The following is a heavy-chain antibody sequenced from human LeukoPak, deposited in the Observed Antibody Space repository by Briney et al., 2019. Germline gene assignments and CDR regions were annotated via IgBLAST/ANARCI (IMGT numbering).Heavy chain of an antibody. V-gene: IGHV3-48*02. CDR3: ARDDSSGGREYYYGMDV. Sequence: GGSLRLSCAASGFTFSSYSMNWVRQAPGKGLEWVSYISSSSSTIYYADSVKGRFTISRDNAKNSLYLQMNSLRDEDTAVYCCARDDSSGGREYYYGMDVWGQGTTVTVSS. J-gene: IGHJ6*02. CDR1: GFTFSSYS. CDR2: ISSSSSTI. D-gene: IGHD2-15*01.